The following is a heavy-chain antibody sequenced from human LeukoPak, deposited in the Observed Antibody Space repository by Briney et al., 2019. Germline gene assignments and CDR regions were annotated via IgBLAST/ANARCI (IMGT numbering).Heavy chain of an antibody. D-gene: IGHD3-22*01. V-gene: IGHV1-69*13. CDR2: IIPIFGTA. CDR1: GGTFSSYA. CDR3: ARAPGNYYDSSGSDMGY. J-gene: IGHJ4*02. Sequence: SVKVSCKASGGTFSSYAISWVRQAPGQGLEWMGGIIPIFGTANYAQKFQGRVTITADESTSTAYMELSSLRSEDTAVYYCARAPGNYYDSSGSDMGYWGQGTLATVSS.